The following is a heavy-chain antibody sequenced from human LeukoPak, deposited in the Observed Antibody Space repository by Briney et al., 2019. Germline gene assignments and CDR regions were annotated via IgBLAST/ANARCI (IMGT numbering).Heavy chain of an antibody. V-gene: IGHV1-18*01. D-gene: IGHD4-23*01. CDR3: ARRDYGGGFDY. CDR1: GGTFSSYG. CDR2: ISSYNGDT. Sequence: ASVKVSCKASGGTFSSYGITWVQQAPGQGLEWMGWISSYNGDTKYAQKVQGRVTVTTDSSTSTAYMELRSLRLDDTAVYYCARRDYGGGFDYWGQGTLVTVSS. J-gene: IGHJ4*02.